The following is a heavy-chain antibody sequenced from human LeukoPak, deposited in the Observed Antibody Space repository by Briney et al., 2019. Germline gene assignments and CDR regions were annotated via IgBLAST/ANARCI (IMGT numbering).Heavy chain of an antibody. D-gene: IGHD6-19*01. V-gene: IGHV3-21*01. J-gene: IGHJ1*01. CDR3: ARAGSGWFEYFQH. CDR2: ITSTSSYI. Sequence: GGSLRLSCAASGFAFSSYSMDWVRQAPGKGLEWVSSITSTSSYIYNADSVKGRFTISRDNAKSSLYLQMNSLRAEDTAVYYCARAGSGWFEYFQHWGQGTLVTVSS. CDR1: GFAFSSYS.